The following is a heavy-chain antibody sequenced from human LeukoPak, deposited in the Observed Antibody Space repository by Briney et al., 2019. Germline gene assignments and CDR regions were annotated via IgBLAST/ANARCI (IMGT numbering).Heavy chain of an antibody. CDR2: IYTSGST. V-gene: IGHV4-61*02. CDR3: ARANYDVLTGNYAFDY. D-gene: IGHD3-9*01. Sequence: SETLSLTCTVSGGSISSGSYYWSWIRQPAGKGLEWIGRIYTSGSTNYNPSLKSRVTILVDTSKNQFSLKLSSVTAADTAVYYCARANYDVLTGNYAFDYWGQGTLVTVSS. CDR1: GGSISSGSYY. J-gene: IGHJ4*02.